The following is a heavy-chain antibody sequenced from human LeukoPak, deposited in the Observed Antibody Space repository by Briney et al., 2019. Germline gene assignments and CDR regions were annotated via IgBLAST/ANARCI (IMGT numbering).Heavy chain of an antibody. V-gene: IGHV3-23*01. D-gene: IGHD3-22*01. Sequence: GGSLTLSCAASGFPFSRYHMMCAPEAPQKALEGVLAISGSGYSTHYAVSVKRLFTISRDNSKNTLYLHKNSLRTEDRAVYYCAKDMLAYYYDSSGPYYFDYWGQGTLVT. J-gene: IGHJ4*02. CDR2: ISGSGYST. CDR1: GFPFSRYH. CDR3: AKDMLAYYYDSSGPYYFDY.